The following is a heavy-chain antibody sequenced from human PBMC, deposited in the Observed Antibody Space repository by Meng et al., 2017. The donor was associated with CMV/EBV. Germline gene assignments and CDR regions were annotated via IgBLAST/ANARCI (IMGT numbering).Heavy chain of an antibody. CDR1: GFTVSSSY. V-gene: IGHV3-53*01. D-gene: IGHD1-26*01. CDR2: ICASGTA. J-gene: IGHJ4*02. CDR3: ARDRGELMYYFDY. Sequence: GESLKISCAASGFTVSSSYMNWVRQAPGEGPEWVSIICASGTAYYADSVKGRFTISRDNLKNTLYLQMDSLRAEDMAVYYCARDRGELMYYFDYWGQGTLVTVSS.